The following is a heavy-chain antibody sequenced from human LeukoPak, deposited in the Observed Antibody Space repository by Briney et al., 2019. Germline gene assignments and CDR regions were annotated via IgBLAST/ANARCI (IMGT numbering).Heavy chain of an antibody. D-gene: IGHD6-19*01. Sequence: PGGSLRLSCAASGFTFSSYRMNWVRQAPGKGLEWVSSISSSSGYIYYADSVKGRFTISRDNAKNSLYLQMNSLRAEDTAVYYCARVSVAYTVLDAFDIWGQGTMVTVSS. J-gene: IGHJ3*02. CDR3: ARVSVAYTVLDAFDI. CDR2: ISSSSGYI. V-gene: IGHV3-21*01. CDR1: GFTFSSYR.